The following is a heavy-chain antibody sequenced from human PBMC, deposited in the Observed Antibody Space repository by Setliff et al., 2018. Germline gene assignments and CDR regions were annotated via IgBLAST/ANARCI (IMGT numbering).Heavy chain of an antibody. Sequence: ASVKVSCKASGYTFTSYGISWVRQAPGQGLEWMGWISAYNGNTNYAQKLQGRVTMTTDTSTSTAYIELRSLRSDDTAVYYCARRAPAAMADAFDIWGQGTMVTVSS. J-gene: IGHJ3*02. CDR1: GYTFTSYG. CDR2: ISAYNGNT. CDR3: ARRAPAAMADAFDI. V-gene: IGHV1-18*01. D-gene: IGHD2-2*01.